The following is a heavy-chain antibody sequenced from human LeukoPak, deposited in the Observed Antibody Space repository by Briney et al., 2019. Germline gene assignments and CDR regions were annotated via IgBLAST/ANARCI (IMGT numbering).Heavy chain of an antibody. CDR1: GDSISTYY. CDR2: IYYSGST. J-gene: IGHJ4*02. D-gene: IGHD5/OR15-5a*01. CDR3: ARAIPVRYNVYPSFDY. Sequence: PSETLSLTCTVSGDSISTYYWSWIRQPPGKGLEWIGYIYYSGSTNYNPSLKSRVTMSVDTSKNQLSLKLTSVTAADTAVYYCARAIPVRYNVYPSFDYWGQGTLVTVSS. V-gene: IGHV4-59*01.